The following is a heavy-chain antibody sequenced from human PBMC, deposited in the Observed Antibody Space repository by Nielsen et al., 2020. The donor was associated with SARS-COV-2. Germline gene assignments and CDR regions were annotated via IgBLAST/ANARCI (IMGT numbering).Heavy chain of an antibody. D-gene: IGHD3-3*02. J-gene: IGHJ4*02. CDR1: GDSMSSSDYY. CDR2: IYYSGIT. Sequence: SETLSLTCTVSGDSMSSSDYYWAFLRQPPGKGLEWIGSIYYSGITYYNPSLKSRVTMSEDTSKNQFSLRLNSVTAADTAVYYCARLNRRILTPLALASLRFDYWGQGTLVTVSS. CDR3: ARLNRRILTPLALASLRFDY. V-gene: IGHV4-39*01.